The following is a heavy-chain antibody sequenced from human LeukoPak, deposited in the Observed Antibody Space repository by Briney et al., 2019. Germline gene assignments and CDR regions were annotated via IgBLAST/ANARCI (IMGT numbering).Heavy chain of an antibody. CDR2: LNSDGTTT. V-gene: IGHV3-74*01. Sequence: GGSLRLSCAASGFTLSNYWMHWVRQAPEKGLVWVSRLNSDGTTTAYADSVKGRFTISRDYAKNTLYLQMNSMRVEDTAVYFCTRGRYYLDSWGQGILVTVSS. J-gene: IGHJ4*02. D-gene: IGHD3-16*01. CDR3: TRGRYYLDS. CDR1: GFTLSNYW.